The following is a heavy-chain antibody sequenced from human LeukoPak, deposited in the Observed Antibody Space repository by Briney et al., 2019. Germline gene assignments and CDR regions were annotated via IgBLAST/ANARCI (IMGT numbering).Heavy chain of an antibody. CDR2: IYHSGST. V-gene: IGHV4-38-2*02. J-gene: IGHJ4*02. CDR1: GYSISSGYY. D-gene: IGHD1-26*01. CDR3: ARDRGWELSFFDY. Sequence: SETLSLTCTVSGYSISSGYYWGWIRQPPGKGLEWIGSIYHSGSTYYNPSLKSRVTISVDTSKNQFSLKLSSVTAADAAVYYCARDRGWELSFFDYWGQGPLVTVSS.